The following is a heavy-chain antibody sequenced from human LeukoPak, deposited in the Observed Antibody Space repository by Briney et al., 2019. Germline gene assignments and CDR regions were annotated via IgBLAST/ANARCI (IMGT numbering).Heavy chain of an antibody. V-gene: IGHV1-2*02. CDR3: ARGGSTDSIHSCGGNCYFLDY. D-gene: IGHD2-21*02. J-gene: IGHJ4*02. CDR2: INPNSGGT. CDR1: GYTFTGNH. Sequence: ASVKVSSKASGYTFTGNHMHWVRQAPGQGLEWMGWINPNSGGTNYAQKFQGRVIMTRDTSISTAYMELSRLGSDDTAVYYCARGGSTDSIHSCGGNCYFLDYWGQGTLVTVSS.